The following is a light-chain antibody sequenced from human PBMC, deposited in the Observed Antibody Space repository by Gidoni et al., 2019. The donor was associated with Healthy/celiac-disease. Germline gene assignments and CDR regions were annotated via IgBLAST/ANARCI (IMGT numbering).Light chain of an antibody. CDR2: DVS. CDR1: SSDVGGYNY. CDR3: SSYTSSSTLLYV. V-gene: IGLV2-14*03. J-gene: IGLJ1*01. Sequence: PLPKPPSVSGTPVNPTTISGTGTSSDVGGYNYVSWYQQHPGKAPKLMIYDVSNRPSGVSNRFSGSKSGNTASLTISGLQAEDEADYYCSSYTSSSTLLYVFGTGTKVTVL.